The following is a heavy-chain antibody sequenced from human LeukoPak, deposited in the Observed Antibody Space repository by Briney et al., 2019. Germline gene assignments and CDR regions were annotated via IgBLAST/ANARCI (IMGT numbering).Heavy chain of an antibody. Sequence: PGGSLRLSCAASGFTFSSYAMSWVRQAPGKGMELVLAITNSGGPTYYADSVKGLFTISRDNSKNTLYLQMNSLRAEDTAVYYCAKDPPPVSWLFDYWGQGTLVTVSS. CDR2: ITNSGGPT. J-gene: IGHJ4*02. V-gene: IGHV3-23*01. D-gene: IGHD3-16*01. CDR3: AKDPPPVSWLFDY. CDR1: GFTFSSYA.